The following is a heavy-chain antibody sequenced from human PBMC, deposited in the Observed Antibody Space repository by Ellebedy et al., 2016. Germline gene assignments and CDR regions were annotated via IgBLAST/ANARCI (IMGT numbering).Heavy chain of an antibody. CDR2: IKRKTDGGTT. J-gene: IGHJ4*02. CDR3: TGYSSY. D-gene: IGHD5-18*01. CDR1: GFTFSNAW. V-gene: IGHV3-15*01. Sequence: GESLKISXAASGFTFSNAWMSWVRQAPGKGLEWVGRIKRKTDGGTTDYAAPVKGRFTISRDDSKNTLYLQMNSLKTEDTAVYYCTGYSSYWGQGTLVTVSS.